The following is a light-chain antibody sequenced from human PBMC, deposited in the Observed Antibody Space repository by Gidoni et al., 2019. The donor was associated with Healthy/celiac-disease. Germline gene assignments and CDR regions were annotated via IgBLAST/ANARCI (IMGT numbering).Light chain of an antibody. J-gene: IGKJ3*01. CDR3: QQYNSYSQFT. Sequence: DIQMTQSPCTLSASVGDRVTITCRASQSISSWLAWYQQKPGKAPKLLIYDASSLESGVPSRFSGSGSGTEFTLTISSLQPDDFATYYCQQYNSYSQFTFGPGTKVDIK. CDR1: QSISSW. CDR2: DAS. V-gene: IGKV1-5*01.